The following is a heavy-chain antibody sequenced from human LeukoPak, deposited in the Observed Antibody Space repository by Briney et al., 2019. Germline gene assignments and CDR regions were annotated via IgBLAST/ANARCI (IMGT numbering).Heavy chain of an antibody. CDR2: IGYDGSNT. J-gene: IGHJ6*03. Sequence: GGSLRLSCAASGFTFSSYGMHWVRQAPGKGLEWVAFIGYDGSNTFYAGSVKGRFTISRDNSKNTLYLQMNSLRAEDTSVYYCAKDAVAACSNGVCYTFYYYHMDVWGKGTTVTVSS. V-gene: IGHV3-30*02. D-gene: IGHD2-8*01. CDR1: GFTFSSYG. CDR3: AKDAVAACSNGVCYTFYYYHMDV.